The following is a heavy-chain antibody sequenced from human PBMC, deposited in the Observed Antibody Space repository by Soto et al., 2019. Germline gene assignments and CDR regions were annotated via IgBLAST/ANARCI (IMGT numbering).Heavy chain of an antibody. Sequence: QVQLVQSGAEVKKPGSSVKVSCKASGGTFSSYTISWVRQAPGQGLEWMGRIIPILGIANYAQKFQGRVTITAAKSTSTAYMELSSLRSEDTGVYYCARDPLGRATVDYWGQGTLVTVSS. CDR2: IIPILGIA. V-gene: IGHV1-69*08. D-gene: IGHD5-12*01. J-gene: IGHJ4*02. CDR3: ARDPLGRATVDY. CDR1: GGTFSSYT.